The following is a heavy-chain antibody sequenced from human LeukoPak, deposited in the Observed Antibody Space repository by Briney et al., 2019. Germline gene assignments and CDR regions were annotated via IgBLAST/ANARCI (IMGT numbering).Heavy chain of an antibody. D-gene: IGHD3-3*01. CDR1: GYTFTSYA. CDR2: INAGNGNT. V-gene: IGHV1-3*01. Sequence: ASVKVSCKASGYTFTSYAMHWVRQAPGQRLEWMGWINAGNGNTKYSQKFQGRVTITRDTSASTAYMELSSLRSEDTAVYYCARVPLTTRWFDPWGQGTLVTVSS. CDR3: ARVPLTTRWFDP. J-gene: IGHJ5*02.